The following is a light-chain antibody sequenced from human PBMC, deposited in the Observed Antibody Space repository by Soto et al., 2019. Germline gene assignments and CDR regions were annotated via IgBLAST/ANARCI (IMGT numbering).Light chain of an antibody. Sequence: QSVLTQPRSVSGSPGQSVTISCTGTSSDVGGYNYVSWYQQHPGKAPKLMIYDVSKRPSGVPDRFSGSKSGNTASLTISGLQAEDEAGYYCCSYAGSYTLVVFGGGTQLTVL. CDR2: DVS. V-gene: IGLV2-11*01. J-gene: IGLJ2*01. CDR3: CSYAGSYTLVV. CDR1: SSDVGGYNY.